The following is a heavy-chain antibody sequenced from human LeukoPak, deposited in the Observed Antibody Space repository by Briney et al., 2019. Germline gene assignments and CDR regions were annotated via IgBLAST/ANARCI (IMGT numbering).Heavy chain of an antibody. Sequence: GGSLRLSCAASGFTFSSYAMSWVRQAPGKGLEWGSAISGSGGSTYYADSVKGRFTISRDNAKNTLYLQMNSLRAEDTAVYYCHYGDYFPLDIWGQGTMVTVSS. J-gene: IGHJ3*02. V-gene: IGHV3-23*01. D-gene: IGHD4-17*01. CDR1: GFTFSSYA. CDR3: HYGDYFPLDI. CDR2: ISGSGGST.